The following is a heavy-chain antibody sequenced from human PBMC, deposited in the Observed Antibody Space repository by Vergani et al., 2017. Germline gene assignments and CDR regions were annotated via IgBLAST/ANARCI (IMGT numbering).Heavy chain of an antibody. D-gene: IGHD6-13*01. J-gene: IGHJ3*02. CDR3: ARESIAAGDAFDI. Sequence: EVQLVESGGGLVQPGGSLRLSCAASGFTVSSNYMSWVRQAPGKGLEWVSVIYSGGSTYYADSVKCRFTISRDNSKNTLYLQMNSLRAEDTAVYYCARESIAAGDAFDIWGQGTMVTVSS. V-gene: IGHV3-66*02. CDR2: IYSGGST. CDR1: GFTVSSNY.